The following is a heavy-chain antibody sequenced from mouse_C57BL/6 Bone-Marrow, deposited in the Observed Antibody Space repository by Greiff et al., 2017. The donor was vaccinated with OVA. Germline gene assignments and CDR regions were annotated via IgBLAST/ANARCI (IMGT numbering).Heavy chain of an antibody. D-gene: IGHD2-2*01. Sequence: SGPVLVKPGASVKMSCKASGYTFTDYYMNWVKQSHGKSLEWIGVINPYHGGTSYNQKFKGKATLTVDKSSSTAYMELNSLTSEDSAVYYCARSTMVTQAWFADWGQGTLVTVSA. V-gene: IGHV1-19*01. CDR1: GYTFTDYY. J-gene: IGHJ3*01. CDR3: ARSTMVTQAWFAD. CDR2: INPYHGGT.